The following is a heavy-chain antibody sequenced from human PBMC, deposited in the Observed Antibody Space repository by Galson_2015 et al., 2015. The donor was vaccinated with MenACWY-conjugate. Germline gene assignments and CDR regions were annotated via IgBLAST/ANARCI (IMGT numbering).Heavy chain of an antibody. Sequence: SLRLSCAASGFTFSSYSMNWVRQAPGKGLEWVSYISGSSSSIKYADSVKGRFSISRDNAKKSLYLQMNSLRAEDTAVYYCAMFGNAMDAWGQGTTVTVSS. CDR3: AMFGNAMDA. D-gene: IGHD3-10*02. V-gene: IGHV3-48*04. CDR1: GFTFSSYS. CDR2: ISGSSSSI. J-gene: IGHJ6*02.